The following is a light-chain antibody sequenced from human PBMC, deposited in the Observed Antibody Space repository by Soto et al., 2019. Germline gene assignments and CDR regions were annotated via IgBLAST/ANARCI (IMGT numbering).Light chain of an antibody. Sequence: QSALTQPASVYGSPGQSIIISCTGTSSDVGGYNYISWYQQHPGKAPKFIIYDVRNRPSGVSNRFSGSRSGNTASLTISGLQAEDEADYYCSSYTSSNTVIFGGGTLLTVL. J-gene: IGLJ2*01. CDR1: SSDVGGYNY. CDR2: DVR. V-gene: IGLV2-14*03. CDR3: SSYTSSNTVI.